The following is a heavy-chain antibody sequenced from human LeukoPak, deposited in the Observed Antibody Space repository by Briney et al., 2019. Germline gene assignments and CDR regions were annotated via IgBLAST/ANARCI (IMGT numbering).Heavy chain of an antibody. J-gene: IGHJ4*02. CDR1: GYTFTGYY. V-gene: IGHV1-2*02. CDR3: ARDLFRNYYDSSGNFDY. CDR2: INPNSGGT. D-gene: IGHD3-22*01. Sequence: ASVKVSCKASGYTFTGYYMHWVRQAPGQGLEWMGWINPNSGGTNYAQKFQGRVTMTRDTSISTAYMELSSLRSEDTAVYYCARDLFRNYYDSSGNFDYWGQGTLVTVSS.